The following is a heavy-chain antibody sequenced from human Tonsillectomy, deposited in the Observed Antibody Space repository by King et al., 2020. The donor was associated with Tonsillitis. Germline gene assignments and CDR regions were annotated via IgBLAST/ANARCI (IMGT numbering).Heavy chain of an antibody. V-gene: IGHV1-3*01. Sequence: QLVQSGAEVKKPGASVKVSCKASGYTFTSYAMHWVRQAPGQRLEWMGWINAGNGNTKYSQKFQGRVTITRDTSASTAYMELSSLRSADTAVYYCARDHRCSGGSCYAQWYFDLWGRGTLVTVSS. J-gene: IGHJ2*01. CDR3: ARDHRCSGGSCYAQWYFDL. CDR2: INAGNGNT. CDR1: GYTFTSYA. D-gene: IGHD2-15*01.